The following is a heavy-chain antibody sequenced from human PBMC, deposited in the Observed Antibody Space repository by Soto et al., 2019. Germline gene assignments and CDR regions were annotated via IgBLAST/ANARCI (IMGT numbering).Heavy chain of an antibody. V-gene: IGHV1-8*01. CDR3: ARARPAAILIYYYYGMDV. J-gene: IGHJ6*02. D-gene: IGHD2-2*02. CDR1: GYTFTSYD. Sequence: GASVKVSCKASGYTFTSYDINWVRQATGQGLEWMGWMNPNSGNTGYAQKFQGRVTMTRNTSISTAYMELSSLRSEDTAVYYCARARPAAILIYYYYGMDVWGQGTTVTVSS. CDR2: MNPNSGNT.